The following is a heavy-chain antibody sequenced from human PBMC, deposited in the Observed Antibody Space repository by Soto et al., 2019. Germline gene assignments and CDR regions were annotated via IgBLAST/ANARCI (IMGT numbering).Heavy chain of an antibody. J-gene: IGHJ3*02. CDR3: ARESADIVVVVAATPGAFDI. D-gene: IGHD2-15*01. Sequence: QVQLVQSGAEVKKPGASVKVSCKASGYTFTSYGISWVRQAPGQGLEWMGWISAYNGNTNYAQKLQGRVTMTTDTSTSTAYMELRSLRSDDTAVYYCARESADIVVVVAATPGAFDIWGQGTMVTVSS. CDR2: ISAYNGNT. CDR1: GYTFTSYG. V-gene: IGHV1-18*01.